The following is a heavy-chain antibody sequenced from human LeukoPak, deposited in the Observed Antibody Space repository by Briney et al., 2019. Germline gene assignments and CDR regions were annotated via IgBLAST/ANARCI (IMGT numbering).Heavy chain of an antibody. V-gene: IGHV4-59*08. CDR1: GGSIRSYY. J-gene: IGHJ4*02. CDR3: ARHYMVRGVTYFDY. Sequence: SETLSLTCTVSGGSIRSYYWSWIRQPPGKGLEWIGYIYYSGSTNYNPSLKSRVTISVDTSKNQFSLKLSSVTAADTAVYYCARHYMVRGVTYFDYWGQGTLVTVSS. D-gene: IGHD3-10*01. CDR2: IYYSGST.